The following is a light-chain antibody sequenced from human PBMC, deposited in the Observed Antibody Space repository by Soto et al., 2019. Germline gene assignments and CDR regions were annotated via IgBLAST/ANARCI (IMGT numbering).Light chain of an antibody. V-gene: IGKV3-20*01. CDR1: QSVSSSY. CDR2: GAS. CDR3: QQYGSSLWT. J-gene: IGKJ1*01. Sequence: EIVLTQSPGTLSLSPGERATLSCSPSQSVSSSYLAWYQQKPGQAPRLLIYGASSRATAIPDRFSGSGSGTDFTLTISRLEPEDFAVYYCQQYGSSLWTFGQGTKVDIK.